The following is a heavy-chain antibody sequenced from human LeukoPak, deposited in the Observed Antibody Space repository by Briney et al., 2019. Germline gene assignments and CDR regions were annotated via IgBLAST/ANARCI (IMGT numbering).Heavy chain of an antibody. J-gene: IGHJ5*02. V-gene: IGHV4-59*01. CDR2: IYYSGST. Sequence: SETLSLTCTVSGGSISSYYWSWSRQPPGKGLEWIGYIYYSGSTNYNPSLKSRVTISVDTSKNQFSLKLSSVTAADTAVYYCAIVHCSWYVNRFATWGQGTMVTVSS. CDR3: AIVHCSWYVNRFAT. D-gene: IGHD6-13*01. CDR1: GGSISSYY.